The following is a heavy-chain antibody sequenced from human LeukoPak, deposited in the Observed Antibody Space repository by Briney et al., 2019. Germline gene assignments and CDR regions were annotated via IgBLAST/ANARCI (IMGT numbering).Heavy chain of an antibody. V-gene: IGHV3-48*03. J-gene: IGHJ4*02. Sequence: GGSLRLSRAASGFTFSSYEMNWVRQAPGKGLEWVSYISSSGSTIYYADSVKGRFTISRDNAKNSLYLQMSSLRAEDTAVYYCARDSYSGYDYYDYWGQGTLVTVSS. D-gene: IGHD5-12*01. CDR1: GFTFSSYE. CDR3: ARDSYSGYDYYDY. CDR2: ISSSGSTI.